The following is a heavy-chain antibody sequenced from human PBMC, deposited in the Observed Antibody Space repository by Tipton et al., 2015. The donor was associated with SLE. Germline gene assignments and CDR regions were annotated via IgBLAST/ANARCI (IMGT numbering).Heavy chain of an antibody. D-gene: IGHD3-10*01. CDR1: GGSMSYHY. Sequence: TLSLTCSVSGGSMSYHYWSWIRQPPKQGLEWIGWIYHTGSTDYNPSLKSRVTISVDTSKNQFSLRLSSVTAADPAVYYCARDYYGSGFDAFDIWGQGTMVTVSS. J-gene: IGHJ3*02. CDR2: IYHTGST. V-gene: IGHV4-59*11. CDR3: ARDYYGSGFDAFDI.